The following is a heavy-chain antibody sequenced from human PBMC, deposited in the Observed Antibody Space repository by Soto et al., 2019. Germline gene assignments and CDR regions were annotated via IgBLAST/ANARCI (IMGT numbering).Heavy chain of an antibody. D-gene: IGHD2-21*01. Sequence: GESLKISCKGSGYNFTTYWITWVRQMPGKGLEWMGRIDSSDSYINYRPSFRGHVTFSADKSISTAYLQWSGLKASDTAMYYCARPGYGVDGSCPHGLDTWGQGTMVTVSS. CDR3: ARPGYGVDGSCPHGLDT. CDR1: GYNFTTYW. CDR2: IDSSDSYI. V-gene: IGHV5-10-1*01. J-gene: IGHJ3*02.